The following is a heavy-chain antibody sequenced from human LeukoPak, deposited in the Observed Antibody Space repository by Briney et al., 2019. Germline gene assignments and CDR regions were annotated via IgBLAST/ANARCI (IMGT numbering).Heavy chain of an antibody. D-gene: IGHD1-26*01. CDR3: GRELLGLYYFDY. V-gene: IGHV4-34*01. Sequence: SETLSLTCAVYGGSFSGYYWSWIRQPPGKGLEWIGEINHSGSTNYNPSLKSRVTISVDTSKNQFSLKLSSVTAADTAVYYCGRELLGLYYFDYWGQGALVTVSS. CDR2: INHSGST. J-gene: IGHJ4*02. CDR1: GGSFSGYY.